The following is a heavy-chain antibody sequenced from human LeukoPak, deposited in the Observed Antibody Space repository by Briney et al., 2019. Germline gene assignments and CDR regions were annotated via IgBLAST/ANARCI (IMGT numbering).Heavy chain of an antibody. J-gene: IGHJ5*02. V-gene: IGHV1-69*13. CDR1: GGTFSSYA. D-gene: IGHD6-19*01. CDR3: TTAFRARAVAGTSNWFDP. CDR2: IIPIFGTA. Sequence: GASVKVSCKASGGTFSSYAISWVRQAPGQGLEWMGGIIPIFGTANYAQRFQGRVTITADESTSTAYMELSSLRSEDTAVYYCTTAFRARAVAGTSNWFDPWGQGTLVTVSS.